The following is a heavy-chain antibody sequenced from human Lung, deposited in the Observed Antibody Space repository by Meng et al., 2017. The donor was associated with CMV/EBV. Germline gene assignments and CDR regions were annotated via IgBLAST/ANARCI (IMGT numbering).Heavy chain of an antibody. CDR2: ISGSGGST. J-gene: IGHJ6*02. CDR1: GFTFSSYA. D-gene: IGHD2-2*03. Sequence: GGSLRLSCAASGFTFSSYAMSWVRQAPGKGLEWVSAISGSGGSTYYADSVKGRFTLSRDNSKNTLYLQMNSLRAEDPAVYYCAKDWVDMVVVPAADVWGQGXTVTVSS. V-gene: IGHV3-23*01. CDR3: AKDWVDMVVVPAADV.